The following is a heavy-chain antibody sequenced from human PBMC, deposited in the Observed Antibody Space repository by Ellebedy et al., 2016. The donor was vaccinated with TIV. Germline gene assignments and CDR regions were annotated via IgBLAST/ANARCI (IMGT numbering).Heavy chain of an antibody. V-gene: IGHV3-66*01. CDR2: TYSGGST. J-gene: IGHJ4*02. CDR1: GFTVSSNY. CDR3: ARDRYDTSGYYFYY. Sequence: GESLKISCAASGFTVSSNYMSWVRQAPGKGLEWVSVTYSGGSTYYAASVKGRFTISRDNSKNTLYLQMNSLRAEDTAVYYCARDRYDTSGYYFYYWGQGTLVTVSS. D-gene: IGHD3-22*01.